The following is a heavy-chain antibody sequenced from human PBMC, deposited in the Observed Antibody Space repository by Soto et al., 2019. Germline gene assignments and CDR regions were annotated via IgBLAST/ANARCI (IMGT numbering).Heavy chain of an antibody. CDR3: ARGRGGLPDD. Sequence: QITLRESGPTLVKPTETLTLTCSFSGFSLSSPAVGVNWIRQPPGKAPEWLALIYWDDDSQYSPSLEKRLTNTKDTSKNQVALTTTNREPVDTATYYGARGRGGLPDDWGQGTGVTVSS. CDR2: IYWDDDS. V-gene: IGHV2-5*02. CDR1: GFSLSSPAVG. J-gene: IGHJ4*02. D-gene: IGHD5-18*01.